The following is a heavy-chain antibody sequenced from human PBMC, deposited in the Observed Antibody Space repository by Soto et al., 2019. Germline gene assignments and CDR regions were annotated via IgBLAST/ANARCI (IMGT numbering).Heavy chain of an antibody. CDR3: ASSSLYGMDV. Sequence: SETMPLPSTVAGGAISGLGDCCICMQQPPGKGLEWIGNIYYSGNTYYNPSLKSRLIISIDTSKNQFSLKVGSVTAADTAVYYCASSSLYGMDVWGQRTTVTVSS. CDR2: IYYSGNT. J-gene: IGHJ6*02. V-gene: IGHV4-30-4*01. CDR1: GGAISGLGDC.